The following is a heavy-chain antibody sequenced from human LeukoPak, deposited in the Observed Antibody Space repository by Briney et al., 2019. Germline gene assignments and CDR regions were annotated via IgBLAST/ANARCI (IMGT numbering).Heavy chain of an antibody. CDR2: INPSGGST. D-gene: IGHD3-10*01. J-gene: IGHJ6*02. CDR1: GYTFNSYY. V-gene: IGHV1-46*02. Sequence: ASVKLSCNASGYTFNSYYMHWVRQAPGQGLEWMGIINPSGGSTNYAQKFQGRVTMTTDTSTSTAYMELRSLRSDDTAVYYCARAPKDYGSGSYYTYYYYYGMDVWGQGTTVTVSS. CDR3: ARAPKDYGSGSYYTYYYYYGMDV.